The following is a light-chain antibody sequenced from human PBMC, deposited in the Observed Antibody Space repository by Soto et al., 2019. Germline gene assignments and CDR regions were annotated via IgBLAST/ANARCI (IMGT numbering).Light chain of an antibody. J-gene: IGKJ2*01. CDR3: QQYGSSSYT. Sequence: EIVLTQSPGILSLSPGERATLSCRASQSVSSSYLAWYQQKPGQAPRLLIYGASSRATGIPDRFSGSGSGTDFTLTINRLEPEDFAVYYCQQYGSSSYTFGQGTKLEIK. V-gene: IGKV3-20*01. CDR1: QSVSSSY. CDR2: GAS.